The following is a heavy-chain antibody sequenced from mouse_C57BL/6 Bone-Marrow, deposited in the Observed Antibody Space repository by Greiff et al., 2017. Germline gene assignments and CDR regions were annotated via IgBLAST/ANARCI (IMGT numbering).Heavy chain of an antibody. J-gene: IGHJ2*01. D-gene: IGHD1-1*01. Sequence: QVQLQQSGPELVKPGASVKISCKASGYAFSSSWMNWVKQRPGKGLEWIGRIYPGDGDTNYNGKFKGKATLTADKSSSTAYMQLSSLTSEDSAVXFCSFTTVVATSYYFDYWGQGTTLPVSS. CDR2: IYPGDGDT. V-gene: IGHV1-82*01. CDR1: GYAFSSSW. CDR3: SFTTVVATSYYFDY.